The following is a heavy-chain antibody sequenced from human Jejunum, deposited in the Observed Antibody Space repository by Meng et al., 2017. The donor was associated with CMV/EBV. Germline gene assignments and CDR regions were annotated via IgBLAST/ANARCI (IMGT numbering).Heavy chain of an antibody. CDR2: INPNSGVT. V-gene: IGHV1-2*02. CDR1: AYNFIAYY. D-gene: IGHD4-11*01. CDR3: TRGTTVIPNFDF. Sequence: QGQLVQSWAEVKEPGASMKVSCKASAYNFIAYYIHWVRQAPGQGLEWMGWINPNSGVTTYAQNFQGRVTLTRDTSISTAYMELSRLRSDDTALYYCTRGTTVIPNFDFWGQGTLVTVSS. J-gene: IGHJ4*02.